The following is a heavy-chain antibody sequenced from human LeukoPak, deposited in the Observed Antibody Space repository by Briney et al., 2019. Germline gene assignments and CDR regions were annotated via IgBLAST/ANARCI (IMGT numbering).Heavy chain of an antibody. CDR2: INHSGST. V-gene: IGHV4-34*01. CDR3: AGRRITMVRGVIIRRFNWFDP. J-gene: IGHJ5*02. D-gene: IGHD3-10*01. CDR1: GGSFSGYC. Sequence: SETLSLTCAVYGGSFSGYCWSWIRQPPGKGLEWIGEINHSGSTNYNPSLKSRVTISVDTSKNQFSLKLSSVTAADTAVYYCAGRRITMVRGVIIRRFNWFDPWGQGTLVTVSS.